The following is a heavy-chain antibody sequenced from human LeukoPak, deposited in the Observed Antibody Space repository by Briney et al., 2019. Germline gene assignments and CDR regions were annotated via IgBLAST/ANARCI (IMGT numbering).Heavy chain of an antibody. Sequence: GGSLRLSCAASGFTFSSYAMSWVRQAPGKGLEWVSYISSSGSTIYYADSVKGRFTISRDNAKNSLYLQMNSLRAEDTAVYYCARAPLSLWFGEFDYWGQGTLVTVSS. J-gene: IGHJ4*02. CDR1: GFTFSSYA. CDR2: ISSSGSTI. CDR3: ARAPLSLWFGEFDY. D-gene: IGHD3-10*01. V-gene: IGHV3-48*04.